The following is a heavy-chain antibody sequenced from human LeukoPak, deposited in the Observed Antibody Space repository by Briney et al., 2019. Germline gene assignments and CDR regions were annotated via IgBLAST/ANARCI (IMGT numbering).Heavy chain of an antibody. V-gene: IGHV1-69*13. Sequence: ASVKVSCKASGGTFSGYAISWVRQAPGQGLEWMGGIIPIFGTANYAQKFQGRVTITADESTSTAYMELSSLRSEDTAVYYCARSEIFYDSSGCFDYWGQGTLVTVSS. CDR1: GGTFSGYA. J-gene: IGHJ4*02. D-gene: IGHD3-22*01. CDR3: ARSEIFYDSSGCFDY. CDR2: IIPIFGTA.